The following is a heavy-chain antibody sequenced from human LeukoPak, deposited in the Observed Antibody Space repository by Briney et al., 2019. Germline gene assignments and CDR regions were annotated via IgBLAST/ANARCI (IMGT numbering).Heavy chain of an antibody. V-gene: IGHV3-23*01. CDR2: ISGSGGST. D-gene: IGHD6-13*01. CDR3: AKDQLLSYSSSWCYFDY. Sequence: GGSLRLSCAASGFSFSSYAMSWVRQAPGKGLEWVSAISGSGGSTYYADSVKGRFTISRDNSKNTLYLQMNSLRAEDTAVYYCAKDQLLSYSSSWCYFDYWGQGTLVTVSS. CDR1: GFSFSSYA. J-gene: IGHJ4*02.